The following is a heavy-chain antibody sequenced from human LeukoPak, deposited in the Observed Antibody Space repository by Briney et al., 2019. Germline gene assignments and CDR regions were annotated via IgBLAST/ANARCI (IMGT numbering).Heavy chain of an antibody. CDR1: GFTFSSYW. V-gene: IGHV3-74*01. Sequence: GGSLRLSCAASGFTFSSYWMHWVRQAPGKGLVWVSRINSDGSSTSYADPVKGRFTISRDNAKNTLYLQMNSLRAEDTAVYYCARGYYGSGSYYPFDYWGQGTLVTVSS. CDR2: INSDGSST. D-gene: IGHD3-10*01. CDR3: ARGYYGSGSYYPFDY. J-gene: IGHJ4*02.